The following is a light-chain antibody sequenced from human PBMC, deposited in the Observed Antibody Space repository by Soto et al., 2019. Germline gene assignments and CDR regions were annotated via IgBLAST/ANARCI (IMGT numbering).Light chain of an antibody. Sequence: DIQMTQSPSTLSASVGDRVTITCRASQSISSWLAWFQQKPGKAPKLLIYRASSLESGVPSRFSGSRSETEFTLTISNLQPDDFETYYCQQYNSYPLTFGGGTKVEIK. CDR2: RAS. J-gene: IGKJ4*01. V-gene: IGKV1-5*03. CDR1: QSISSW. CDR3: QQYNSYPLT.